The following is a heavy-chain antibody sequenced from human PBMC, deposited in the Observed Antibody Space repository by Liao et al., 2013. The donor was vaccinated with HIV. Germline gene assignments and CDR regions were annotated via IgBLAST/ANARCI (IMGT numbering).Heavy chain of an antibody. V-gene: IGHV4-61*02. CDR3: AKGRWFGELGGPWFDP. J-gene: IGHJ5*02. D-gene: IGHD3-10*01. Sequence: QVQLQESGPGLVKPSQTLSLTCAVSGGSISSGSFYWSWIRLPAGKGLEWIGRIYTSGSTKYNPSLKSRVTISLDTSKNQFSLKLSSVTAADTAVYYCAKGRWFGELGGPWFDPWGQGTLVTVSS. CDR2: IYTSGST. CDR1: GGSISSGSFY.